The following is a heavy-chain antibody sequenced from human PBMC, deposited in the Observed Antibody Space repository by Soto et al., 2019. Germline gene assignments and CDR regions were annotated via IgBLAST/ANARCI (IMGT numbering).Heavy chain of an antibody. Sequence: WVRQHPGKGLEWIGYIYYSGSTYYNPSLKSRVTISVDTSKNQFSLKLSSVTAADTAVYYCARALYCSGGSCYDDYWGQGTLVTVSS. V-gene: IGHV4-31*02. CDR2: IYYSGST. J-gene: IGHJ4*02. D-gene: IGHD2-15*01. CDR3: ARALYCSGGSCYDDY.